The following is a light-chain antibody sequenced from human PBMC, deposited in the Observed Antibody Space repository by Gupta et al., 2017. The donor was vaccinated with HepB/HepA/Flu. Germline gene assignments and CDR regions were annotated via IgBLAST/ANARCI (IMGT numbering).Light chain of an antibody. CDR3: LQRSTLNT. Sequence: EIVLTQSPATLSLSQGERATLSCRDSQSVANYIDWYQQKPGQAPRLIIYDASNRATGIPARFSGSGDGKDFTLTSSRREHEDCAFYYGLQRSTLNTFGQGTKMEIK. CDR2: DAS. V-gene: IGKV3-11*01. J-gene: IGKJ2*01. CDR1: QSVANY.